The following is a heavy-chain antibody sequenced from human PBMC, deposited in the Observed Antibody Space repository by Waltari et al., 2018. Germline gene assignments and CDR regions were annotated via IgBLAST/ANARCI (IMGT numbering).Heavy chain of an antibody. D-gene: IGHD2-2*01. J-gene: IGHJ6*02. Sequence: EVQLVESGGGLVQPGGSLRLSCAASGFTFSSYSMNWVRQAPGKGLEWVSYISSSSSTIYYADPVKGRFTIARENAKNSRYLKMNSLRAEETAVYYCARSMGNCSSTSCSSSYYYYYGMDVWGQGTTVTVSS. CDR2: ISSSSSTI. CDR3: ARSMGNCSSTSCSSSYYYYYGMDV. V-gene: IGHV3-48*01. CDR1: GFTFSSYS.